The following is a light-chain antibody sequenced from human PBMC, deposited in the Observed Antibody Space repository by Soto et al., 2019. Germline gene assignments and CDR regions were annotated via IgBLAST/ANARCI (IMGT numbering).Light chain of an antibody. CDR3: QQYHISPPDT. CDR2: GAS. J-gene: IGKJ2*01. Sequence: EIVMTQSPATLSVSPGERATLSCRASQSVRSNLAWYQQKPGQAPRLLIYGASTRATGIPARFSGSASGTDFTLTISSLQSEDFAVYYCQQYHISPPDTFGQGTKVEIK. CDR1: QSVRSN. V-gene: IGKV3-15*01.